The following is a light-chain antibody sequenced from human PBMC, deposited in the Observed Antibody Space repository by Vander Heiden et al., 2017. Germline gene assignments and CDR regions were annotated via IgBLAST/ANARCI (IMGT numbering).Light chain of an antibody. CDR3: QKDNSAIT. J-gene: IGKJ3*01. V-gene: IGKV1-27*01. CDR2: AAS. Sequence: DIQMTQSPSSLSASVGDRVTITCRASQGISNYLAWYQQKPGKVPKLLIYAASTLQSGVPSRFSGSGSGTDFTLTISSLQPEDVATYYCQKDNSAITFGPGTKVDIK. CDR1: QGISNY.